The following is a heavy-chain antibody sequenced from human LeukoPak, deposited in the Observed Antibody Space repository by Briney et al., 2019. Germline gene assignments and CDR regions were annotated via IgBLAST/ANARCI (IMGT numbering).Heavy chain of an antibody. CDR1: GSTSTNFA. Sequence: SVKVSCKASGSTSTNFAVQWVRQARGQRLEWIGWIIVGSGATKCAQDFQERVTITRDLSTSTLYMELRSLTSEDTAVYYCAADLSNPRMGASYLDSWGQGTLVTVSS. D-gene: IGHD3-16*01. J-gene: IGHJ4*02. V-gene: IGHV1-58*01. CDR2: IIVGSGAT. CDR3: AADLSNPRMGASYLDS.